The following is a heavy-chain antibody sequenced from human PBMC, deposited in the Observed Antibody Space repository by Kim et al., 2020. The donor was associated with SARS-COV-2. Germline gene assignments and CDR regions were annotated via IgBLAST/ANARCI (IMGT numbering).Heavy chain of an antibody. D-gene: IGHD1-1*01. CDR1: GYTFTDYY. V-gene: IGHV1-2*02. CDR3: ARVRDWNGHLDY. CDR2: INPNSGAT. Sequence: ASVKVSCKASGYTFTDYYTHWVRQAPGQGLEWMGWINPNSGATNYAQKFQGRVTMTRDTSISAAYVELSRLRYDDTAMYYCARVRDWNGHLDYWGQGTLVTVSS. J-gene: IGHJ4*02.